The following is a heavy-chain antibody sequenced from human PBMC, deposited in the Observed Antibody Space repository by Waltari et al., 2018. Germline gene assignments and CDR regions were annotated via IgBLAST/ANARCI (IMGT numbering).Heavy chain of an antibody. CDR2: IIPTFGTA. V-gene: IGHV1-69*01. Sequence: QVQLVQSGAEVKKPGSSVKVSCKASGGTFSSYAISWVRQAPGQGLEWMGGIIPTFGTANYAQKFQGRVTITADESTSTAYMELSSLRSEDTAVYYCATHPGCSSTSCYRYYYYYGMDVWGQGTTFTVSS. J-gene: IGHJ6*02. CDR3: ATHPGCSSTSCYRYYYYYGMDV. CDR1: GGTFSSYA. D-gene: IGHD2-2*02.